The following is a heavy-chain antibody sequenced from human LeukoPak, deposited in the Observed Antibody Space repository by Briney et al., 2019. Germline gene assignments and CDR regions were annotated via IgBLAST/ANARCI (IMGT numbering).Heavy chain of an antibody. J-gene: IGHJ4*02. CDR3: ARERGDGYVDY. D-gene: IGHD3-10*01. CDR1: GGSISSYY. V-gene: IGHV4-4*07. Sequence: SETLSLTCTVSGGSISSYYWSWIRQPAGKGLEWIGRIYTSGSTNYNPSLKSRVTISVDKSENQFSLKVSSVTAADTAVYYCARERGDGYVDYWGQGTLVTVSS. CDR2: IYTSGST.